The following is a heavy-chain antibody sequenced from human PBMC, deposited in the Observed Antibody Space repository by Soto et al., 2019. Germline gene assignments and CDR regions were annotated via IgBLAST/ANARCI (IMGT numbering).Heavy chain of an antibody. CDR2: ISGSGGST. CDR3: AKDRSIFEGMDV. D-gene: IGHD3-3*01. J-gene: IGHJ6*02. V-gene: IGHV3-23*01. Sequence: LRLSCAASGFTFSSYAMSWVRQAPGKGLEWVSAISGSGGSTYCADSVKGRFTISRDNSKNTLYLQMNSLRAEDTAVYYCAKDRSIFEGMDVWGQGTTVTVSS. CDR1: GFTFSSYA.